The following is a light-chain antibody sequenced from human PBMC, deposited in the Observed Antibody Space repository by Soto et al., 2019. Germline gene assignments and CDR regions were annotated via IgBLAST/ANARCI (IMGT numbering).Light chain of an antibody. V-gene: IGKV1-39*01. J-gene: IGKJ5*01. CDR1: QSISGY. CDR3: QQSYSTPLT. CDR2: AAS. Sequence: DIQVTQSPYSLSASVGDRFTVTCRASQSISGYLHWYQQKPGKAPNLLIYAASTLQGGVTSRFSGSGSGTEFTLTITSLHPEDFATYYCQQSYSTPLTFGQGTRLEIK.